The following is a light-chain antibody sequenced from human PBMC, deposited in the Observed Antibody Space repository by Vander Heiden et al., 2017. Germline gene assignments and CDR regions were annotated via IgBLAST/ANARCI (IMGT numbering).Light chain of an antibody. Sequence: SALTHPASVSGSPGQSITISCTGTSSDIGDHDHVSWYQQHPGKVPKVIIYEVSKRPSGVSNRFSGSKSGNTASLTISGLQAEDDADYYCCSYTRSSTLVFGTGTKVTAL. V-gene: IGLV2-14*01. J-gene: IGLJ1*01. CDR1: SSDIGDHDH. CDR2: EVS. CDR3: CSYTRSSTLV.